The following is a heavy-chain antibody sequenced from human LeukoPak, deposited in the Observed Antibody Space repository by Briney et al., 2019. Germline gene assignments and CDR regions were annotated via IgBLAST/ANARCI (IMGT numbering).Heavy chain of an antibody. J-gene: IGHJ4*02. CDR2: ISGSGGST. Sequence: GGSLRLSCAASGFTFSSYAMSWVRQAPGKGLEWVSAISGSGGSTYYADSVKGRFTISRDNSKNTLYLQMNSLRAEDTPVYYCAKEPPLLPYCNGGSCYSGYWGQGTLVTVSS. CDR3: AKEPPLLPYCNGGSCYSGY. V-gene: IGHV3-23*01. D-gene: IGHD2-15*01. CDR1: GFTFSSYA.